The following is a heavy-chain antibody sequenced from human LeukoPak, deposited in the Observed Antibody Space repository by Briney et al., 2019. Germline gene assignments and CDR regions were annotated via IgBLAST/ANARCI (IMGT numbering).Heavy chain of an antibody. CDR2: ISSSSSYI. CDR3: ARDNRGSSWPNWFDP. V-gene: IGHV3-21*01. Sequence: GGSLRLSCAASGFTFSSYSMNWVRQAPGKGLEWVSSISSSSSYIYYADSVKGRFTISRDNAKNSLYLQMNSLRAEDTAVYYCARDNRGSSWPNWFDPWGQGTLVTVSS. D-gene: IGHD6-13*01. CDR1: GFTFSSYS. J-gene: IGHJ5*02.